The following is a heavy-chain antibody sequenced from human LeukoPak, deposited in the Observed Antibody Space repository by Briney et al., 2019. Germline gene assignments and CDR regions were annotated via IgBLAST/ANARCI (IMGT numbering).Heavy chain of an antibody. J-gene: IGHJ4*02. D-gene: IGHD3-16*01. CDR1: GGSFSGYY. V-gene: IGHV4-34*01. CDR3: ARFWGWSPSDYYFDY. CDR2: INHSGST. Sequence: SETLSLTCAVHGGSFSGYYWSWIRQPPGKGLEWVGEINHSGSTNYNPSLKSRVTISVDTSKNQFSLKLSSVTAADTAVYYCARFWGWSPSDYYFDYWGQGTLVTVSS.